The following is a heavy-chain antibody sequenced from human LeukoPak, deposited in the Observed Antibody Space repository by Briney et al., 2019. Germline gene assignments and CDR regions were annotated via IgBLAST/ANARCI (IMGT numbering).Heavy chain of an antibody. Sequence: GGSLRLSCAASGFTFSSYEMDWVRQAPEKGLEWISYISSSGGYMYADSVKGRFTISRDNAKNSLYLQMNSLRDEDTAVYYCARARGAGPGGHFDYWGQGTLVTVSS. CDR3: ARARGAGPGGHFDY. V-gene: IGHV3-48*03. J-gene: IGHJ4*02. D-gene: IGHD6-19*01. CDR1: GFTFSSYE. CDR2: ISSSGGYM.